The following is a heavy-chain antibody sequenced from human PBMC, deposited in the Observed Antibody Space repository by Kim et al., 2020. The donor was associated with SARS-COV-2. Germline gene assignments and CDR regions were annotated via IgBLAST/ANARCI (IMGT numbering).Heavy chain of an antibody. CDR2: ISHTGGA. D-gene: IGHD4-17*01. CDR3: AGVDYDVYDETFDV. J-gene: IGHJ3*01. Sequence: SETLSLTCTVSGGSISGFWSWIRQPPGKGLEWIAYISHTGGAVYNPSLKSRVTISLDTSKNRVSLDMNSLTAAATAMYHCAGVDYDVYDETFDVWGPGKMVTVSS. V-gene: IGHV4-59*12. CDR1: GGSISGF.